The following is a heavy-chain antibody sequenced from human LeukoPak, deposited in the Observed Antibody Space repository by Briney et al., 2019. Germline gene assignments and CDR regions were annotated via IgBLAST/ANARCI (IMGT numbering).Heavy chain of an antibody. J-gene: IGHJ6*03. CDR2: ISLDGSNK. CDR1: GFTFSSYA. D-gene: IGHD2-2*01. CDR3: ARLYCRSTSCPGGGYMDV. Sequence: TGGSLRLSCAASGFTFSSYAMHWVRQAPGKGLGWVAVISLDGSNKYYADSVKGPFNTSRDNSKDTLYLQMNSLRAEDTAVYYSARLYCRSTSCPGGGYMDVWGKGTTVTVSS. V-gene: IGHV3-30*01.